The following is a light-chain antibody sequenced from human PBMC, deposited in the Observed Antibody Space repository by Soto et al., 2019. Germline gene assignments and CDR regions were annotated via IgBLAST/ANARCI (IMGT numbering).Light chain of an antibody. V-gene: IGLV4-69*01. CDR1: SGHSTYA. CDR3: QTWGTGIQV. CDR2: LNSDGSY. J-gene: IGLJ3*02. Sequence: QPVLTQSPSASASLGASVKLTCTLTSGHSTYAIAWLQHQPEKGPRNLMKLNSDGSYIKGGGIPDRFSGSSSGAERYLTISSLQSEDEADYYCQTWGTGIQVFGGGTKLTVL.